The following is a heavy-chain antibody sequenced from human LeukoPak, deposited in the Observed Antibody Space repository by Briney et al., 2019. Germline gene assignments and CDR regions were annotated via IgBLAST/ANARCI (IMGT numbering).Heavy chain of an antibody. J-gene: IGHJ5*02. V-gene: IGHV1-2*06. CDR3: ARGDYDFWSGYYRT. CDR1: GYTFTGYY. D-gene: IGHD3-3*01. CDR2: INPNSGGT. Sequence: ASVKVSCKASGYTFTGYYMHWVRRAPGQGLEWMGRINPNSGGTNYAQKFQGRVTMTRDTSISTAYMELSRLRSDDTAVYYCARGDYDFWSGYYRTWGQGTLVTVSS.